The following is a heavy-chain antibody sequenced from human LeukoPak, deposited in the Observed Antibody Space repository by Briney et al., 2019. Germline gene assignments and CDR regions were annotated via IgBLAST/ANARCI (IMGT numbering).Heavy chain of an antibody. Sequence: GGSLRLSCAASGFTFSSYSMNWVRQAPGEGMEWVSSISSRSSYIYYADSVKGRFTISRDNAKNSLYLQMNSLRAEDTAVYYCARGSSTHAEYYFDYWGQGTLVTVSS. CDR3: ARGSSTHAEYYFDY. CDR2: ISSRSSYI. D-gene: IGHD2-2*01. CDR1: GFTFSSYS. J-gene: IGHJ4*02. V-gene: IGHV3-21*01.